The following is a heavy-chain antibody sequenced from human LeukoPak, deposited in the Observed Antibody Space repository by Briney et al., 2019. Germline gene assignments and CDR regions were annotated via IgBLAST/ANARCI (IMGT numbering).Heavy chain of an antibody. CDR2: IYYSGST. J-gene: IGHJ6*03. CDR1: GGSISSYY. CDR3: ARDQRSGYSGYDYYYYYYMDV. D-gene: IGHD5-12*01. V-gene: IGHV4-59*12. Sequence: SETLSLTCTVSGGSISSYYWSWIRQPPGKGLEWIGYIYYSGSTNYNPSLKSRVTISVDTSKNQFSLKLSSVTAADTAVYYCARDQRSGYSGYDYYYYYYMDVWGKGTTVTVSS.